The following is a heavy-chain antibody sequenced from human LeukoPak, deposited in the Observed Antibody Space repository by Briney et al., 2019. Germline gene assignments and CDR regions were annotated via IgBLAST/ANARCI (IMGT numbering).Heavy chain of an antibody. V-gene: IGHV3-7*01. CDR3: ARAFSRAAAGSYYYYYGMDV. CDR1: GFTFSSYW. Sequence: PGGSLRLSCAASGFTFSSYWMSWVRQAPGKGLEWVANIKQGGSEKYYVDSVKGRFTISRDNAKNSLYLQMNSLRAEDTAVYYCARAFSRAAAGSYYYYYGMDVWGQGTTVTVSS. J-gene: IGHJ6*02. CDR2: IKQGGSEK. D-gene: IGHD6-13*01.